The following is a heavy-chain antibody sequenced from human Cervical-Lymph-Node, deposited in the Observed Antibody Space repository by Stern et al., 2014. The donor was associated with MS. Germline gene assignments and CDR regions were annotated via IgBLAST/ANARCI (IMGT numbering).Heavy chain of an antibody. D-gene: IGHD5-18*01. J-gene: IGHJ4*02. CDR2: ANPNSGDS. CDR3: ARERGRAGPAMADY. CDR1: GYSFTGNY. Sequence: AQLVESGAEVKKPGASVKVSCKAAGYSFTGNYIHWLRQAPGQGLEWMGPANPNSGDSNHGLKFQGRVPITAETSIRPDSITLNRLGIDDTAVYYCARERGRAGPAMADYWGQGTLVTVSS. V-gene: IGHV1-2*06.